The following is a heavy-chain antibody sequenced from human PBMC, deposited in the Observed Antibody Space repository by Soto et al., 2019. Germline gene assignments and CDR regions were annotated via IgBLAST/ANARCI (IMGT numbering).Heavy chain of an antibody. V-gene: IGHV4-34*01. CDR3: ARAPYSSGRYFDY. D-gene: IGHD6-19*01. CDR1: GGSFSGYY. J-gene: IGHJ4*02. CDR2: INHSGST. Sequence: QVQLQQWGAGLLKPSETLSLTCAVYGGSFSGYYWSWIRQPPGKGLEWIGEINHSGSTNYNPSLKSRVTISVDTSKNQFSLKLSSVTAADTAVYYCARAPYSSGRYFDYWGQGTLVTVSS.